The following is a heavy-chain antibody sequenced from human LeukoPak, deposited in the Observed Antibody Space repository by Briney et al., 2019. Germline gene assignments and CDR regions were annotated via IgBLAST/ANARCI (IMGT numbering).Heavy chain of an antibody. J-gene: IGHJ4*02. CDR2: IYSGGNT. V-gene: IGHV3-53*01. Sequence: GGSLRLSCAASGFTFSTYSMNWVRQAPGKGLEWVSVIYSGGNTYYADSVKGRFTIFRDKSKNTLYLQMNSLRAEDTAVYYCANSYYPRRNFDYWGQGTLVTVSS. CDR1: GFTFSTYS. CDR3: ANSYYPRRNFDY. D-gene: IGHD3-22*01.